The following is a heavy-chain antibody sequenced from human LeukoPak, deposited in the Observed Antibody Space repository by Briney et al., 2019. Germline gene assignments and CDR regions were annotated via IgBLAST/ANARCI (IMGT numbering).Heavy chain of an antibody. D-gene: IGHD3-22*01. CDR2: ISGSGGGT. J-gene: IGHJ4*02. Sequence: GGALRLSCAASGFTFSSLAMSWVRQAPDKGLEWVSTISGSGGGTYYADSVKGRFTISRDDSKNTLYLQMNSLKTEDTAVYYCTRDYLVPYDSSAYCYWGRGTLVTVSS. CDR1: GFTFSSLA. CDR3: TRDYLVPYDSSAYCY. V-gene: IGHV3-23*01.